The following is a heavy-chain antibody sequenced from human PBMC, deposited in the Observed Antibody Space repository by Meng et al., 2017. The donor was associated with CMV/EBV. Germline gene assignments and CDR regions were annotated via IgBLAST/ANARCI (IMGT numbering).Heavy chain of an antibody. Sequence: GGSLRLSCAASGFTFSSYSMNWVRRAPGKGLEWVSSISSSSSYIYYADSVKGRFTISRDNAKNSLYLQMNSLRAEDTAVYYCARDRVSYSADFDYWGQGTLVTVSS. CDR1: GFTFSSYS. V-gene: IGHV3-21*01. D-gene: IGHD5-18*01. CDR3: ARDRVSYSADFDY. J-gene: IGHJ4*02. CDR2: ISSSSSYI.